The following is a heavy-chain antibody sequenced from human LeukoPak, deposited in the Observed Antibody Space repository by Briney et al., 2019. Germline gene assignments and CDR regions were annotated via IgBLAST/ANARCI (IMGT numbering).Heavy chain of an antibody. CDR2: IIPILGIA. Sequence: SVRVSCKASGGTFSSYAISWVRQAPGQGLEWMGRIIPILGIANYAQKFQGRVTITADKSTSTAYMELSSLRSEDTAVYYCARDKITMVVVVIMGMDVWGQGTTVTVSS. CDR1: GGTFSSYA. D-gene: IGHD3-22*01. J-gene: IGHJ6*02. V-gene: IGHV1-69*04. CDR3: ARDKITMVVVVIMGMDV.